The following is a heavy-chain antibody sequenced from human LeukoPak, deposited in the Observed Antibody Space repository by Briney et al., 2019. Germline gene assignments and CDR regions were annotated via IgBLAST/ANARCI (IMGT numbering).Heavy chain of an antibody. CDR3: ARAPGIMSGNWRFDY. CDR2: IHYSGST. J-gene: IGHJ4*02. Sequence: SETLSLTCTVSGGSISSFYWSWIRQPPGKGLEWIGYIHYSGSTNYNPSLKSRVTISVDTSKNQFSLKLSSVTAADTAVYYCARAPGIMSGNWRFDYWGQGTLVTVSS. CDR1: GGSISSFY. V-gene: IGHV4-59*12. D-gene: IGHD3-16*01.